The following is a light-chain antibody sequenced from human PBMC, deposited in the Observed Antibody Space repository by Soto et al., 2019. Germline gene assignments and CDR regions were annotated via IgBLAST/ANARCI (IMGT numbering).Light chain of an antibody. CDR2: GAS. CDR3: QQYNNWPWT. Sequence: EIVMTQSPATLSVSPGGSATLSCRASQSISGTLAWYQQKPGQAPRLLIYGASTRATSFPARFSGSGSGTDLTLTISSLQSEDFAVYYCQQYNNWPWTFGQGTKVEIK. CDR1: QSISGT. V-gene: IGKV3-15*01. J-gene: IGKJ1*01.